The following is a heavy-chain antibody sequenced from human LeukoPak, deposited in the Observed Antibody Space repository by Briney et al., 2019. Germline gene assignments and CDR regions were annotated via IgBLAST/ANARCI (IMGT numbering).Heavy chain of an antibody. V-gene: IGHV1-8*01. CDR3: ATELRWKDH. CDR1: GYTFTNYD. J-gene: IGHJ4*02. Sequence: ASVKVSCKASGYTFTNYDINWVRQATGQGLEWMGYMKPNSGNTGYAQKFQGRVTMTRDTSVSTAYMELSSLTSEDTAVYYCATELRWKDHWGQGTLVTVSS. D-gene: IGHD4-23*01. CDR2: MKPNSGNT.